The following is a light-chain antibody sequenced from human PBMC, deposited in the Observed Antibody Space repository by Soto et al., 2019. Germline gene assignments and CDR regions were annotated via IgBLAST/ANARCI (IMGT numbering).Light chain of an antibody. Sequence: EIVLTQSPGTLSLSPGERATLSCRASQTITKYYLAWYQQKPGQAPRLLIYGASIRATDIPDRFSGSGSGTDFTLTISRLEPEDFAVYYCQQYDSSPFTFGPGT. V-gene: IGKV3-20*01. CDR3: QQYDSSPFT. J-gene: IGKJ3*01. CDR2: GAS. CDR1: QTITKYY.